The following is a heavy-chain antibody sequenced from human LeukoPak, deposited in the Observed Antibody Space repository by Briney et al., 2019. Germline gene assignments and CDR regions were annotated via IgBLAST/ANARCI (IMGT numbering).Heavy chain of an antibody. CDR1: GFTFSIYE. Sequence: GGSLRLSCAASGFTFSIYEMNWVRQAPGKGLEWVSYISSSRSNTIYYADSVKGRFTISRDDAKNSLYLQMNSLRAEDTAVYYCARSEYNFDYWGQGTLVTVSS. CDR3: ARSEYNFDY. J-gene: IGHJ4*02. CDR2: ISSSRSNTI. V-gene: IGHV3-48*03. D-gene: IGHD1-1*01.